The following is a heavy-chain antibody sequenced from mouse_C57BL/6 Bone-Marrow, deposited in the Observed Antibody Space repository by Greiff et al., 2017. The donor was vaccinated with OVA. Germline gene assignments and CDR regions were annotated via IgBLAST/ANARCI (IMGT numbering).Heavy chain of an antibody. CDR1: GYTFTDYY. D-gene: IGHD1-1*01. J-gene: IGHJ4*01. CDR2: INPNNGGT. Sequence: VQLKQSGPELVKPGASVKISCKASGYTFTDYYMNWVKQSHGKSLEWIGDINPNNGGTSYNQKFKGKATLTVDKSSSTAYMELRSLTSEDSAVYYCARGGGSSLYYYAMDYWGQGTSVTVSS. CDR3: ARGGGSSLYYYAMDY. V-gene: IGHV1-26*01.